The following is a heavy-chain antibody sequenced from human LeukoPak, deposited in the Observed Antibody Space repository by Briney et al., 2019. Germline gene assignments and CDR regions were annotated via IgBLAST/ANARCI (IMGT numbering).Heavy chain of an antibody. J-gene: IGHJ4*02. CDR2: IIPIFGTA. D-gene: IGHD3-22*01. Sequence: SVKVSCKAPGGSFCRYAISWVRQVPGQGLEWMGGIIPIFGTANYAQKFQGRVTITADESTSTAYMELSSLRSEDTAVYYCAREARYYDSSGYYYPPFYWGQGTLVTVSS. CDR1: GGSFCRYA. V-gene: IGHV1-69*01. CDR3: AREARYYDSSGYYYPPFY.